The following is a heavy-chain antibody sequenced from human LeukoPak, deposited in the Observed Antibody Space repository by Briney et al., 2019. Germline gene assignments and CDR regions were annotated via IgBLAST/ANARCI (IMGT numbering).Heavy chain of an antibody. V-gene: IGHV4-59*08. Sequence: SETLSLTCTASGGSISSYYWSWIRQPPGKGLEWIGYIYYSGSTNYNPSLKSRVTISVDTSKNQFSLKLSSVTAADTAVYYCARLTYMGGVDYWGQGTLVTVSS. CDR1: GGSISSYY. CDR2: IYYSGST. CDR3: ARLTYMGGVDY. D-gene: IGHD2-21*01. J-gene: IGHJ4*02.